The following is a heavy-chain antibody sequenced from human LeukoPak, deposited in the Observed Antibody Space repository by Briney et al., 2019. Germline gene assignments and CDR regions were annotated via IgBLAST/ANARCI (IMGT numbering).Heavy chain of an antibody. CDR1: GGTFSSYA. D-gene: IGHD3-22*01. J-gene: IGHJ4*02. CDR3: ARGVYYYDSSGYYISDVDY. CDR2: IIPIFGIA. Sequence: SVKVSCKASGGTFSSYAISWVRQAPGQGLEWMGRIIPIFGIANYAQKFQGRVTITADKSTSTAYMELSSLKSEDTAVYYCARGVYYYDSSGYYISDVDYWAQGPLVTVSS. V-gene: IGHV1-69*04.